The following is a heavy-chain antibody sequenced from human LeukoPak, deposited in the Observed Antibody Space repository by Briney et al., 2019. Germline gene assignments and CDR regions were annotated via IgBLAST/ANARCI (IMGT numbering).Heavy chain of an antibody. CDR2: ISSSSSYI. V-gene: IGHV3-21*01. J-gene: IGHJ3*02. Sequence: GGSLRLSCAASGFTFSSYSMNWVRQAPGKGLEWVSSISSSSSYIYYADSVKGRFTISRDSSKNTLYLQMGSLRAEDMAVYYCAREGHSSGHCGAFDMWGQGTLVTVSS. CDR3: AREGHSSGHCGAFDM. CDR1: GFTFSSYS. D-gene: IGHD3-22*01.